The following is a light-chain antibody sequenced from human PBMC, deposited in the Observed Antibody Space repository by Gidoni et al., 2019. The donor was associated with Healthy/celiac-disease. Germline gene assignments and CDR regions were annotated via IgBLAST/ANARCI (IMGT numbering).Light chain of an antibody. CDR1: SSNIGAGYD. CDR3: QSYDSSLSGWV. J-gene: IGLJ1*01. V-gene: IGLV1-40*01. CDR2: GNS. Sequence: QSVLTQPPSVSGAPGPRVTISCTGTSSNIGAGYDVHWYQQLPGTAPKLLIYGNSNRPSGVPDRFSGPKSGTSASLAITGLQAEDEADYYCQSYDSSLSGWVFGTGTKVTVL.